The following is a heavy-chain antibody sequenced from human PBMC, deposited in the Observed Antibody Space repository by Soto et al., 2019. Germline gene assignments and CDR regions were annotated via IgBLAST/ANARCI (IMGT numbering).Heavy chain of an antibody. CDR2: INAGNGNT. Sequence: QVQLVQSGAEVKKPGASVKVSCKASGYTFTSYAMHWVRQAPGQRLEWMGWINAGNGNTKYSQKFQGRVTITRDTSASTAYMELSSLRSEYTAVYYCARDRPPTYYDFWSGYSDYYYYMDVWGKGTTVTVSS. D-gene: IGHD3-3*01. CDR1: GYTFTSYA. V-gene: IGHV1-3*01. J-gene: IGHJ6*03. CDR3: ARDRPPTYYDFWSGYSDYYYYMDV.